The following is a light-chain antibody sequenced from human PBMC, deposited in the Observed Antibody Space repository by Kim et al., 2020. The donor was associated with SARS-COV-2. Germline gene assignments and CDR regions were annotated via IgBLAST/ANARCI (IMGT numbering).Light chain of an antibody. J-gene: IGKJ4*01. Sequence: SPGEGATRSCRASQSVSSNYLAWYQQKPGQAPRLLIYGVSSRATGIPDRFSGSGSGTDFTLTISRLEPEDFAVYSCQHYGTSRVTFGGGTKVDIK. CDR1: QSVSSNY. CDR2: GVS. V-gene: IGKV3-20*01. CDR3: QHYGTSRVT.